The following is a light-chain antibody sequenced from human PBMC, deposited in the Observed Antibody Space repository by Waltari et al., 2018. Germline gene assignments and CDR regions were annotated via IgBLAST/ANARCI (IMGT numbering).Light chain of an antibody. CDR3: KQALRTPLT. V-gene: IGKV2-28*01. J-gene: IGKJ4*01. CDR1: QTLLNSYENNY. Sequence: DVVMTQSPLFLPVTLGEPASISCRSSQTLLNSYENNYLVWFLQKPGQSPQLLIYSGSNRDSGVPDRFSGSGSGTDFTLNISSVEAEDVGIYYCKQALRTPLTFGGGTKVEIK. CDR2: SGS.